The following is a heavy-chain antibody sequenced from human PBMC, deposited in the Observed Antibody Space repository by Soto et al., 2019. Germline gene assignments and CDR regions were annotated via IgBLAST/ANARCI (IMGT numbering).Heavy chain of an antibody. J-gene: IGHJ6*03. Sequence: GGSLRLSCAASGFTFSSYSMNWVRQAPGKGLEWVSSISSSSSYIYYADSLKGRFTISGDNAKNSLYLQRNSLRAEDTAVYYCARQEPYCSGGSCYSPTDYYYYYYMDVWGKGTTVTVSS. CDR2: ISSSSSYI. CDR3: ARQEPYCSGGSCYSPTDYYYYYYMDV. CDR1: GFTFSSYS. D-gene: IGHD2-15*01. V-gene: IGHV3-21*01.